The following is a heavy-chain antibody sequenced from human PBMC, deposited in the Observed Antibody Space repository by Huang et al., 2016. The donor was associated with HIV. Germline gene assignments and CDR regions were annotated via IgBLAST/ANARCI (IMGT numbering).Heavy chain of an antibody. CDR1: GYTFTGYD. CDR2: INPNNGGT. V-gene: IGHV1-2*02. D-gene: IGHD3-10*01. J-gene: IGHJ4*02. Sequence: QVQLVQSGAEVKKPGASVKVSCKASGYTFTGYDMHWVRQAPGQGLELMGWINPNNGGTNYAQKFQGRVTMTRYTSINTAYMELSRLTSDDTAVYYCARRLNVCTKINCYTGSWSLGYWGQGSLVTVSS. CDR3: ARRLNVCTKINCYTGSWSLGY.